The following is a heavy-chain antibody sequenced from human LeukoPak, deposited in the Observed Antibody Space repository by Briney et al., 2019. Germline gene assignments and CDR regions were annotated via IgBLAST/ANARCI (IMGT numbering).Heavy chain of an antibody. CDR3: AKVTGPRRYYSDRSGYRPYYFDY. Sequence: PGGSLRLSCAASGFTFSSDVMSWVRQAPGKGLEWVSAISGSGGYTYYADSVKGRFTISRDNPKNTLFLQMNSLRAEDTAVYYCAKVTGPRRYYSDRSGYRPYYFDYWGQGTLVTVSS. CDR1: GFTFSSDV. CDR2: ISGSGGYT. D-gene: IGHD3-22*01. V-gene: IGHV3-23*01. J-gene: IGHJ4*02.